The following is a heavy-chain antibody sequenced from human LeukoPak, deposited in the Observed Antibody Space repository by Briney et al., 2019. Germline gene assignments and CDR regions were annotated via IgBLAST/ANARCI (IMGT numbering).Heavy chain of an antibody. J-gene: IGHJ4*02. CDR1: GFTFSSYE. V-gene: IGHV3-48*03. CDR2: ISSSGSTI. CDR3: ARVSRGINYYDSSGYFDY. Sequence: QSGGSLRLSCAASGFTFSSYEMNWVRQAPGKGLEWVSYISSSGSTIYYADSVKGRFTISRDNSKNTLYLQMNSLRAEDTAVYYCARVSRGINYYDSSGYFDYWGQGTLVTVSS. D-gene: IGHD3-22*01.